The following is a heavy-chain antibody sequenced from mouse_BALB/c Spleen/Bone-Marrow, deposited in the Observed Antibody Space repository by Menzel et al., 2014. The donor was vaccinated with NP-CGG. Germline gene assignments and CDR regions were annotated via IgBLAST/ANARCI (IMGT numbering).Heavy chain of an antibody. D-gene: IGHD1-2*01. CDR1: GFSLTSYG. CDR2: IWSGGST. CDR3: ARNMGSYYGYLAY. V-gene: IGHV2-4-1*01. J-gene: IGHJ3*01. Sequence: VHLVESGPGLVQPSQSLSITCTVSGFSLTSYGVHWARQSPGKGLEWLGVIWSGGSTDYNAAFISRLSISKDNSKSQVFFKMNSLQADDTAIYYCARNMGSYYGYLAYWGQGTLVTVSA.